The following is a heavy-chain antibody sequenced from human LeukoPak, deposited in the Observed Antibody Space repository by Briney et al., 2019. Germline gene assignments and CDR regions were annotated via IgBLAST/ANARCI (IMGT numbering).Heavy chain of an antibody. J-gene: IGHJ2*01. CDR1: GYTFTSYG. V-gene: IGHV1-18*01. CDR3: ARGGGGIAAAGNFDV. CDR2: ISAYNGNT. D-gene: IGHD6-13*01. Sequence: ASVKVSYKASGYTFTSYGIIWGRQAPGQGLEWMGWISAYNGNTNYAQKLQGRVTMTTDTSTSTAYMELRSLRSDDTAVYYCARGGGGIAAAGNFDVWGRGTLVTVSS.